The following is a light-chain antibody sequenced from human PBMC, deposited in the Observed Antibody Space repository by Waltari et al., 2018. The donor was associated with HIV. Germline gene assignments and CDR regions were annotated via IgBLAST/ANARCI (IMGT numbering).Light chain of an antibody. CDR2: DTS. V-gene: IGLV7-46*01. CDR3: LLSYSGARI. CDR1: PRPVTHGPA. Sequence: QAVVTQEPSFLVSPGGTVRLTCCSRPRPVTHGPAPYWFPQKPGPAPRTLIFDTSNKHSWTPARFSGSLLGGKAALTLSGAQPEDEAEYYCLLSYSGARIFGGGTKLTVL. J-gene: IGLJ2*01.